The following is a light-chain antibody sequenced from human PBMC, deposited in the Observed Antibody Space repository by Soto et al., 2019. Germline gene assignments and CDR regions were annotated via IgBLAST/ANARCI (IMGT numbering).Light chain of an antibody. CDR2: AAS. V-gene: IGKV3D-15*01. J-gene: IGKJ1*01. CDR1: QDIKNN. CDR3: QQYNNWPPWT. Sequence: EIVMTQSPDTLSVSPGESATLSCRASQDIKNNVAWYQQRPGQAPRLLIFAASTRDTGIPVRFSGSGSGTEFTLTITSLQTEDFAVYYCQQYNNWPPWTFGQGTKVEIK.